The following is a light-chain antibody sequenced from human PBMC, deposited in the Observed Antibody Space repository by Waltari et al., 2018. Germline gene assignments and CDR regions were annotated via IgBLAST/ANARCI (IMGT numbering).Light chain of an antibody. J-gene: IGKJ4*01. CDR3: QQHYSAPPT. CDR2: WAS. Sequence: DIVMTQSPDSLAVSLGERATINCKSSQSVLYSSNNKNYLAWYQQKPGQPPKLLIYWASTRESGVPDRFSGSGSGTDFTLTISSPQAEDVAVYYCQQHYSAPPTFGGGTKVEIK. V-gene: IGKV4-1*01. CDR1: QSVLYSSNNKNY.